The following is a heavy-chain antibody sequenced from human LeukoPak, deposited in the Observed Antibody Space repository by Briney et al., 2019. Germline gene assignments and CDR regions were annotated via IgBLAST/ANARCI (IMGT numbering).Heavy chain of an antibody. V-gene: IGHV1-8*01. J-gene: IGHJ6*02. CDR3: ARYYYDSSGYYSLRGMDV. D-gene: IGHD3-22*01. CDR2: MNPNSGNT. Sequence: ASVKVSCKASGYTFTSYDINWVRQATGQGLEWMGWMNPNSGNTGYAQKFQGRVTMTRNTSISTAYMELSSLRSEDTAVYYCARYYYDSSGYYSLRGMDVWGQGTTVTVSS. CDR1: GYTFTSYD.